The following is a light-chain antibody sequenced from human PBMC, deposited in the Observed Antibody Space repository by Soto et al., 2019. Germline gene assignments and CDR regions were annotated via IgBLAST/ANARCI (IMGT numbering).Light chain of an antibody. CDR1: QSVADNH. CDR2: DAS. CDR3: HHYTRSPIFT. J-gene: IGKJ3*01. Sequence: EVVLTQSPGTLSLSAGERATLSCRASQSVADNHSAWYQQKPGQAPRLLIYDASTRAAGIPDRFSGSGSGTDFTLTISRLEPEDFGVYFCHHYTRSPIFTFGPGTTVD. V-gene: IGKV3-20*01.